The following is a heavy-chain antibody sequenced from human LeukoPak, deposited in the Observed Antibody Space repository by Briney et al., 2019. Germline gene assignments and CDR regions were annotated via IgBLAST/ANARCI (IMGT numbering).Heavy chain of an antibody. CDR1: GFTFSSYG. CDR2: IWYDGSNK. Sequence: GGSLRLSCAASGFTFSSYGMHWVRQAPGKGLEWVAVIWYDGSNKYYADSVKGRFTISRDNSKNTLYLQMNSLRDEDTAVYYCAREGPGYSYGSSGYWGQGTLVTVSS. D-gene: IGHD5-18*01. CDR3: AREGPGYSYGSSGY. J-gene: IGHJ4*02. V-gene: IGHV3-33*01.